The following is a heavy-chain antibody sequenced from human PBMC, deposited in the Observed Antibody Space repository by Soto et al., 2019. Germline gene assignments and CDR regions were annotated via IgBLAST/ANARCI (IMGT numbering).Heavy chain of an antibody. D-gene: IGHD1-26*01. J-gene: IGHJ4*02. Sequence: QVQLVQSGAEVREPGASVKVSCKASGYSFTSLDINWVRQTAGQGLEWMGWMEPSTGRTGYAQKFQGRVTMTRDTPINTAYMGLTTLTSDDTAFYYCARGVSAGVDYWGQGTLVIVSS. V-gene: IGHV1-8*01. CDR2: MEPSTGRT. CDR3: ARGVSAGVDY. CDR1: GYSFTSLD.